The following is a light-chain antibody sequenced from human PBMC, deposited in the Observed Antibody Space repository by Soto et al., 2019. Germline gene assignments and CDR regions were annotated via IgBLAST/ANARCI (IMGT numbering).Light chain of an antibody. CDR1: QSVSNN. CDR3: HQYDDWPGT. J-gene: IGKJ1*01. Sequence: EKVITQSPSTLSVSPGDRATLYCRASQSVSNNLAWYQQKPGQAPWLLIFAASTRATGVPARFSGSGSGTDFTLTISSLQSEDFAVYYCHQYDDWPGTFGQGTKVDIK. CDR2: AAS. V-gene: IGKV3-15*01.